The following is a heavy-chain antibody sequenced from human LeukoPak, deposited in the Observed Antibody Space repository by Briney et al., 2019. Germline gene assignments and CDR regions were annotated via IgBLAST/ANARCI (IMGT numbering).Heavy chain of an antibody. CDR3: ARALRGRSGSSVYYFDY. D-gene: IGHD1-26*01. CDR1: GCTFTSYD. CDR2: MNPNSGNT. V-gene: IGHV1-8*01. J-gene: IGHJ4*02. Sequence: ASVKVSCKASGCTFTSYDINWVRQATGQGLEWMGWMNPNSGNTGYAQKFQGRVTMTRNTSISTAYMELSSLRSEDTAVYYCARALRGRSGSSVYYFDYWGQGTLVTVSS.